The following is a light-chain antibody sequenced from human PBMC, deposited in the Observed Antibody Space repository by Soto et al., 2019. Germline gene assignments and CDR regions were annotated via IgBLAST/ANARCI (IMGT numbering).Light chain of an antibody. V-gene: IGLV1-40*01. CDR3: QSYDSSVTLRV. CDR1: SSNIGAGYD. CDR2: GNS. J-gene: IGLJ1*01. Sequence: QAVATQPPSVSGAPGQRVTISCTGSSSNIGAGYDVHWYQQLPGTAPKLLIYGNSNRPSGVPDRFSGSKSGTSASLAITGLQADDEADYYCQSYDSSVTLRVFGTGTKVTVL.